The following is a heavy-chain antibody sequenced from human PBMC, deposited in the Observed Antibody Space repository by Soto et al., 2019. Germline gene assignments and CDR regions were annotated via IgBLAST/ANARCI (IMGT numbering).Heavy chain of an antibody. CDR3: ARAPSMYYGMDV. CDR2: ISSSSSYI. V-gene: IGHV3-21*01. Sequence: PGGSLRLSCAASGHTLSSYSMNWVRQAPGKGLEWVSSISSSSSYIYYADSVKGRFTISRDNAKNSLYLQMNSLRAEDTAVYYCARAPSMYYGMDVWGQGTTVT. D-gene: IGHD2-8*01. CDR1: GHTLSSYS. J-gene: IGHJ6*02.